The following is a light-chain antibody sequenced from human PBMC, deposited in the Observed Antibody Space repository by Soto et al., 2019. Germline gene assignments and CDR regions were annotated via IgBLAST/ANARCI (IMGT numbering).Light chain of an antibody. J-gene: IGLJ2*01. V-gene: IGLV2-23*01. CDR1: SSDVGSYNL. CDR2: EGS. CDR3: CSYAGSVV. Sequence: QSALTQPASVSGSPGQSITISCTGNSSDVGSYNLVSWYQQHPGKAPKLMIYEGSKRPSGVSNRFSGSKSGNTASLTISGLQAEDEADYYCCSYAGSVVFGGGPQLTVL.